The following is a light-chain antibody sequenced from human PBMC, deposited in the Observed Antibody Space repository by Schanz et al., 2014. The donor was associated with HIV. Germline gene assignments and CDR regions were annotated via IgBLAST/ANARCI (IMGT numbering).Light chain of an antibody. Sequence: DIQMTQSPSSLSASVGDRITITCRASQSISEWLAWYQQRPGQAPKLLISEASILETGVPSTFSGSGSGTEFTLTISSLQPDDFATYYCLQYDDESYTFGQGTKLEIK. J-gene: IGKJ2*01. CDR3: LQYDDESYT. V-gene: IGKV1-5*03. CDR1: QSISEW. CDR2: EAS.